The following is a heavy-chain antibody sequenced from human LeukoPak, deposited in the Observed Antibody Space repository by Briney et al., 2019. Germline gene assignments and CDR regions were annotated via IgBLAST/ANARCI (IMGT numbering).Heavy chain of an antibody. D-gene: IGHD6-6*01. CDR2: VKQDGIET. J-gene: IGHJ4*02. V-gene: IGHV3-7*01. CDR3: ARGLYTTSSGRVVFFI. CDR1: GFTFSRDW. Sequence: PGGSLRLSCVASGFTFSRDWMSWVRQAPGKGLEWVASVKQDGIETQYVDSVKGRFTISRDNAKNSLYLQMNSLRAEDTAVYYCARGLYTTSSGRVVFFIWGQGTLVTVSS.